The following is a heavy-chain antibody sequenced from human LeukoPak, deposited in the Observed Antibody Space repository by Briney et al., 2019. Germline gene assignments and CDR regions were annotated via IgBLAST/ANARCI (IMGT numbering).Heavy chain of an antibody. CDR3: ARDRHNFLGGDYYMDV. D-gene: IGHD3-3*01. CDR1: GFTFSSYS. CDR2: ISSSSSYI. V-gene: IGHV3-21*04. Sequence: PGGSLRLSCAASGFTFSSYSMSWVRQAPGKGLEWVSSISSSSSYIYYADSVKGRFTISRDNAKNSLYLQMNSLRAEDTAVYYCARDRHNFLGGDYYMDVWGKGTTVTVSS. J-gene: IGHJ6*03.